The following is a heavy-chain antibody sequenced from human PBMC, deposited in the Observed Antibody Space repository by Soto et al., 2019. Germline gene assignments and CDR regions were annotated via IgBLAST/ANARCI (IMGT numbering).Heavy chain of an antibody. CDR3: ARHETRHSNSDY. CDR2: IHYSGST. D-gene: IGHD4-4*01. CDR1: GDSISSYY. V-gene: IGHV4-59*08. Sequence: QVQLQESGPGLVKPSETLSLTCTGSGDSISSYYWSWIRQPPGKGLEWIGDIHYSGSTNCTPSLMSRLTISVGTSKNQLSLRLSSLTAADTAVYYCARHETRHSNSDYWGQGTLVTVSS. J-gene: IGHJ4*02.